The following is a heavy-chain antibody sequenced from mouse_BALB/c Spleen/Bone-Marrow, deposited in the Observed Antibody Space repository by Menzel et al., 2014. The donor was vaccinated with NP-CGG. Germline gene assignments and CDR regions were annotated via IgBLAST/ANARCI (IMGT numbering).Heavy chain of an antibody. J-gene: IGHJ1*01. D-gene: IGHD2-14*01. CDR1: GFNIKDTY. CDR3: ASXRYAWYFDV. CDR2: IDPANGNT. Sequence: VHVKQSGAELVKPGASVKLSCTASGFNIKDTYMHWVKQRPEQGLEWIGRIDPANGNTKYDPKFQGKATITADTSSNTAYLQLSSLTSEDTAVYXCASXRYAWYFDVWGAGTTVTVSS. V-gene: IGHV14-3*02.